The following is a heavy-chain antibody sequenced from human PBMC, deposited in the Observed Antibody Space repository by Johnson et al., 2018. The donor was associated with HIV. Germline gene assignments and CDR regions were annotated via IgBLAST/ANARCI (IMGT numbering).Heavy chain of an antibody. CDR3: ASESQRLLVGVVIKGDGFDI. CDR2: IRYDGNNK. CDR1: GFTFSSYG. D-gene: IGHD3-3*01. J-gene: IGHJ3*02. Sequence: QVQLMESGGDVVQPGGSLRLSCAASGFTFSSYGMHWVRQAPGKGLEWVAFIRYDGNNKYYADSVKDRFTISRDNSKNTVYLQMNSLRAKDTAVYYCASESQRLLVGVVIKGDGFDIWGQGTMVTVSS. V-gene: IGHV3-30*02.